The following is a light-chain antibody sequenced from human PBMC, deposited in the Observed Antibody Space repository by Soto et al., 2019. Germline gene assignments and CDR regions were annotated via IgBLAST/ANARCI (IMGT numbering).Light chain of an antibody. Sequence: DIQMTQSPSSLSASVGDGVTITCRASQSVSSWLAWYQQKPGKAPKLLIYKVSNLESGVPSRFSGSGSGTDFTLTINSLQPDDFATYYCQQHSTYPLTFGPGTKVDIK. J-gene: IGKJ3*01. CDR2: KVS. V-gene: IGKV1-5*03. CDR3: QQHSTYPLT. CDR1: QSVSSW.